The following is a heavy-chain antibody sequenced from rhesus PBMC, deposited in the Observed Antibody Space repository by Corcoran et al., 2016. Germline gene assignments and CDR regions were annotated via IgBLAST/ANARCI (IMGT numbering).Heavy chain of an antibody. Sequence: QVQLQESGPGVVTPSDTLSLTCAGSGCSISDSYRWIWIRQPPGQGLEWNGYIYGSSTRTNYNPSLKSRVTISKDTSKNQFSLKLSSVTAADTAVYYCARDEYCTGSGCYERFDYWGQGVLVTVSS. V-gene: IGHV4S10*01. CDR1: GCSISDSYR. D-gene: IGHD2-21*01. CDR3: ARDEYCTGSGCYERFDY. CDR2: IYGSSTRT. J-gene: IGHJ4*01.